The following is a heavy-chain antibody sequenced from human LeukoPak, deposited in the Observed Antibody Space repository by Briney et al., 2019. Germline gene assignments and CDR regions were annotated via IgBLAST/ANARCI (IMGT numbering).Heavy chain of an antibody. CDR2: IYHSGST. Sequence: SETLSLTCTVSGGSISSSSYYWGWIRQPPGKGLEWIGSIYHSGSTYYNPSLKSRVTISVDTSKNQFSLKLSSVTAADTAVYYCARGRGSSNWFDPWGQGTLVTVSS. CDR1: GGSISSSSYY. J-gene: IGHJ5*02. V-gene: IGHV4-39*07. D-gene: IGHD1-26*01. CDR3: ARGRGSSNWFDP.